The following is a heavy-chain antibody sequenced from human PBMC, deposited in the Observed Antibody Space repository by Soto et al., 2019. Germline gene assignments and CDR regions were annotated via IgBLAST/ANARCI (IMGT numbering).Heavy chain of an antibody. J-gene: IGHJ6*02. CDR2: IIPIFGTA. D-gene: IGHD5-12*01. Sequence: QVQLVQSGAEVKKPGSSVKVSCKASGGTFSSYDISWVRQAPGQGLEWMGGIIPIFGTANYAQKFQGRVTITADESTSTAEMELRSLRSEDTSVYYCAGGVATIGGGYYSYGMDVWAQGTTVTVSS. CDR3: AGGVATIGGGYYSYGMDV. CDR1: GGTFSSYD. V-gene: IGHV1-69*12.